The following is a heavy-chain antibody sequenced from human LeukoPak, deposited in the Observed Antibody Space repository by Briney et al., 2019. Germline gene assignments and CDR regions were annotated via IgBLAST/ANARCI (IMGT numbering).Heavy chain of an antibody. V-gene: IGHV3-74*01. CDR2: INSDGSST. CDR3: ARVGGSNAFDI. CDR1: GFXFSSYW. D-gene: IGHD1-26*01. J-gene: IGHJ3*02. Sequence: PGGSLRLSCAASGFXFSSYWVHWVRQAPGKGLVWVSPINSDGSSTSYADSVKGRFTISRDNAKNTLSLQMNSLRAEDTAVYYCARVGGSNAFDIWGQGTIVIVSS.